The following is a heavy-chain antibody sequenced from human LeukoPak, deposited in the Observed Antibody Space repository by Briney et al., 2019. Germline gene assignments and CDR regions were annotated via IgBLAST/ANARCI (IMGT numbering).Heavy chain of an antibody. Sequence: ASGKVSCKSSGYTFTSYGISWVRQAPGQGLEWMGWISAYNGNTNYAQKLQGRVTMTTDTSTSTAYMELRSLRSDDTAVYYCARVPYDSSGYYQYYFDYWGQGTLVTVSS. CDR1: GYTFTSYG. CDR3: ARVPYDSSGYYQYYFDY. CDR2: ISAYNGNT. V-gene: IGHV1-18*01. D-gene: IGHD3-22*01. J-gene: IGHJ4*02.